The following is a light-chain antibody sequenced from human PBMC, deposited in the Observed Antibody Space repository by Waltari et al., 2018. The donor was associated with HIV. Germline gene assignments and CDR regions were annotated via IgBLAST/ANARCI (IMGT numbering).Light chain of an antibody. CDR2: DAS. CDR1: QTISNNY. CDR3: QQYASSPWT. V-gene: IGKV3D-20*01. J-gene: IGKJ2*02. Sequence: IVLTQSPATLSLSPGERATLSCGASQTISNNYLAWYHQKPGLPPRLVIYDASNRAGGIPDRFGGSGSGTDFTLTINRLEPDDFAVYYCQQYASSPWTFGQGTKLEVK.